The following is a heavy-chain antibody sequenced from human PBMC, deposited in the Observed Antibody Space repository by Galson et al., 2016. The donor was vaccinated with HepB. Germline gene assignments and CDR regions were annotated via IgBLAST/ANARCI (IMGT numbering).Heavy chain of an antibody. CDR1: GGSISSGGFS. D-gene: IGHD3-16*01. V-gene: IGHV4-30-2*01. J-gene: IGHJ4*02. CDR2: IYSSGSS. Sequence: TLSLTCAVSGGSISSGGFSWNWIRQPPGKGLQWVGYIYSSGSSYCNPSLKSRVTISADWSKTQFSLNPTSVTAAATAVYYCARGGLRAMVWGRGTLAAVSS. CDR3: ARGGLRAMV.